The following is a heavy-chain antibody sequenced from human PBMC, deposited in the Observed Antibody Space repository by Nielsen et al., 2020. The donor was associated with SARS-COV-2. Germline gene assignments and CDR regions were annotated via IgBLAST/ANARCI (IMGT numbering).Heavy chain of an antibody. CDR2: INAGNGNT. J-gene: IGHJ3*02. Sequence: ASVKVSCKASGYMFTTYTIHWVRQAPGQRLEWMGWINAGNGNTKSSQKFQGRVTITRDTSASTAYMELSSLRSEDTAVYYCARDLKLVGAIRRDSPDAFDIWGQGTMVTVSS. CDR1: GYMFTTYT. V-gene: IGHV1-3*01. D-gene: IGHD1-26*01. CDR3: ARDLKLVGAIRRDSPDAFDI.